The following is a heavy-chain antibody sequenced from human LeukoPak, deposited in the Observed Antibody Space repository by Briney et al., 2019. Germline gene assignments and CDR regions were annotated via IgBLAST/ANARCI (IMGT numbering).Heavy chain of an antibody. CDR1: GYSFTSYW. J-gene: IGHJ4*02. D-gene: IGHD2-2*01. CDR2: IYPGDSDT. Sequence: GESRKISCKGSGYSFTSYWIGWVRQMPGKGLEWMGIIYPGDSDTRYSPSFQGQVTISADKSISTAYLQWSSLKASDTAMYYCARLEVVPAAILGFDYWGQGTLVTVSS. CDR3: ARLEVVPAAILGFDY. V-gene: IGHV5-51*01.